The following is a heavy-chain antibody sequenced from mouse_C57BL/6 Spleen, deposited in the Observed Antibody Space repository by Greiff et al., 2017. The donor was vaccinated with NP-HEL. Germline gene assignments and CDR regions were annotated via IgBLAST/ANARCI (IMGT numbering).Heavy chain of an antibody. CDR3: ARSNLGLGRNYAMDY. CDR1: GYSFTDYN. Sequence: EVKLMESGPELVKPGASVKISCKASGYSFTDYNMNWVKQSNGKSLEWIGVINPNYGTTSYNQKFKGKATLTVDQSSSTAYMQLNSLTSEDSAVYYCARSNLGLGRNYAMDYWGQGTSVTVSS. J-gene: IGHJ4*01. V-gene: IGHV1-39*01. D-gene: IGHD4-1*01. CDR2: INPNYGTT.